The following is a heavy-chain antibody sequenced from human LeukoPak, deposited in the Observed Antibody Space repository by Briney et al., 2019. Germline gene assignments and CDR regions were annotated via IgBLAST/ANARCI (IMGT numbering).Heavy chain of an antibody. CDR2: ISVYNGHT. D-gene: IGHD1-26*01. V-gene: IGHV1-18*01. CDR3: ARGGRWELPRPYAFDI. Sequence: ASVKVSCKASGYTFTSYGISWVRQAPGQGLEWMGWISVYNGHTNYAQKLKGRVTMTTDTSTSTAYMELRSLRYDDTALYYCARGGRWELPRPYAFDIWGQGTMVTVSS. CDR1: GYTFTSYG. J-gene: IGHJ3*02.